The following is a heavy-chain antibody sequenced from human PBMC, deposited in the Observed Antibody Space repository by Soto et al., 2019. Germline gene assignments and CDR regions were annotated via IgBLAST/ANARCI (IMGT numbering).Heavy chain of an antibody. CDR3: ARGIISTRYYYGMDV. CDR1: GGSFSGYY. D-gene: IGHD3-22*01. Sequence: SETLSLTCAVYGGSFSGYYWSWIRQPPGKGLEWIGEINHSGSTSYNPSLKSRVTISVDKSKNQLSLKLNSVTAADTAVYYCARGIISTRYYYGMDVWGQGTTVTVSS. CDR2: INHSGST. V-gene: IGHV4-34*01. J-gene: IGHJ6*02.